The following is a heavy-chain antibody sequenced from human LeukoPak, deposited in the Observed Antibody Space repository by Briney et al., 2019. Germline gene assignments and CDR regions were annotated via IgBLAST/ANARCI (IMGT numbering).Heavy chain of an antibody. CDR2: FDPEDGET. J-gene: IGHJ6*03. Sequence: ASVKVSCKVSGYTLTELSMHWVRQAPGKGLEWMGGFDPEDGETIYAQKFQGRVTMTEDTSTDTAYMELSSLRSEDTAVYYCATAPPAVGQSYSSYYRDVWGKGTTVTVSS. CDR3: ATAPPAVGQSYSSYYRDV. V-gene: IGHV1-24*01. CDR1: GYTLTELS.